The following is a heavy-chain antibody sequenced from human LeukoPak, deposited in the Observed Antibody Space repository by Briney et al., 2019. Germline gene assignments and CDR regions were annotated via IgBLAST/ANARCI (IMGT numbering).Heavy chain of an antibody. D-gene: IGHD1-1*01. V-gene: IGHV3-30-3*01. CDR1: GFTLSSYA. J-gene: IGHJ6*02. CDR3: ARGYADYYYGMDV. CDR2: ISYDGSNK. Sequence: PGGSRRLSWAASGFTLSSYAMNGVGQAQGKGLEGGAVISYDGSNKYYADSVKGRFTISRDNSKNTLYLQMNSLRAEDTAVYYCARGYADYYYGMDVWGQGATVTVSS.